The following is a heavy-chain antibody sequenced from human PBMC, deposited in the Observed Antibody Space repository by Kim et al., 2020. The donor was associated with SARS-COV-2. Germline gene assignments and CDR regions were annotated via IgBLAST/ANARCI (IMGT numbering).Heavy chain of an antibody. V-gene: IGHV4-31*03. CDR3: AREPRGKFRGVIYYFDY. D-gene: IGHD3-10*01. CDR1: GGSISSGGYY. J-gene: IGHJ4*02. CDR2: IYYSGST. Sequence: SETLSLTCTVSGGSISSGGYYWSWIRQHPGKGLEWIGYIYYSGSTYYNPSLKSRVTISVDTSKNQFSLKLSSVTAADTAMYYCAREPRGKFRGVIYYFDYWGQGTLVTVSS.